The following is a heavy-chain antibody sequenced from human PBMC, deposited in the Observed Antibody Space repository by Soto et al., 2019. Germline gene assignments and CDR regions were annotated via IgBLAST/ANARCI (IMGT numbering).Heavy chain of an antibody. CDR3: AHFDWFIDY. CDR1: GFTFSSYA. CDR2: ISGSGAST. Sequence: GSLRLSCAGSGFTFSSYAMSWVRQAPGTGLEWVSAISGSGASTYYADSVKGRFTISRDNSKNTLYLQMNSLRAEDTAVYYCAHFDWFIDYWGQGTLVTVSS. J-gene: IGHJ4*02. D-gene: IGHD3-9*01. V-gene: IGHV3-23*01.